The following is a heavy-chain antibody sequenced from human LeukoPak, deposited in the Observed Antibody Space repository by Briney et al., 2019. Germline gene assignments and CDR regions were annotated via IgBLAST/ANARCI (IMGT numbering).Heavy chain of an antibody. Sequence: GGSLRLSCAASGFTFSSYAMSWVRQAPGKGLEWGSAISGSGGSTYYADSVKGRFTISRDNSTNTLYLQMNSLSAEDTAVYYCAKGGGYCSSTSCPVGYWGQGTLVTVSS. CDR2: ISGSGGST. J-gene: IGHJ4*02. V-gene: IGHV3-23*01. D-gene: IGHD2-2*01. CDR1: GFTFSSYA. CDR3: AKGGGYCSSTSCPVGY.